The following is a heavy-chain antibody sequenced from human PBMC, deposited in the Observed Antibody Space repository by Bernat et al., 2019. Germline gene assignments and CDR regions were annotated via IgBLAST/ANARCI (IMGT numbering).Heavy chain of an antibody. D-gene: IGHD3-10*01. V-gene: IGHV3-21*05. J-gene: IGHJ6*03. CDR2: ISSSSSYI. CDR3: ARDSTNMVQGVPGYYYYYYMDV. CDR1: GFTFSSYS. Sequence: VQLVESGGGVVQPGRSLRLSCAASGFTFSSYSMNWVRQAPGKGLEWVSYISSSSSYIYYADSVKGRFTISRDNAKNSLYLQMNSLRAEDTAVYYCARDSTNMVQGVPGYYYYYYMDVWGKGTTVTVSS.